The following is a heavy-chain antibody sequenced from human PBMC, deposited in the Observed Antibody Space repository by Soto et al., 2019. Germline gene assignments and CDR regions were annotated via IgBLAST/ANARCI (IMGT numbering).Heavy chain of an antibody. CDR2: ISAYNGNT. CDR1: GYTFTSYG. CDR3: ARDRRIISSSSFWYFDL. Sequence: QVQLVQSGAEVKKPGASVKVCCKASGYTFTSYGISWVRQAPGQGLEWMGWISAYNGNTNYAQKLQGRVTMTTDTSTSTAYMELRSLRSDDTAVYYCARDRRIISSSSFWYFDLWGRGTLVTVSS. V-gene: IGHV1-18*01. D-gene: IGHD6-6*01. J-gene: IGHJ2*01.